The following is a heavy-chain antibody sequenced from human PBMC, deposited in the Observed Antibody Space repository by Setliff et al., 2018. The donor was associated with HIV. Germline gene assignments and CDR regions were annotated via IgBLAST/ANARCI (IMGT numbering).Heavy chain of an antibody. CDR2: MNPYTGNA. CDR3: AREAEQGERSSPWYFDY. J-gene: IGHJ4*02. CDR1: GYTFTSYD. D-gene: IGHD6-19*01. V-gene: IGHV1-8*02. Sequence: ASVKVSCKASGYTFTSYDIHWVRRATGQGLEWMGWMNPYTGNAGFAQKFQDRVAMTRNTSISTTYMELSSLRSDDTAVYYCAREAEQGERSSPWYFDYWGQGTLVTVSS.